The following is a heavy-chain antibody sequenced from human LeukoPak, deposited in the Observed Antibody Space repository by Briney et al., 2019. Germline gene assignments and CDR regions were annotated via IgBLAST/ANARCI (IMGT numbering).Heavy chain of an antibody. CDR3: ARDLGPAANLEVWFDP. CDR2: IIPILGIA. Sequence: KVSCKASGGTFSSYTISWVRQAPGQGLEWMGRIIPILGIANYAQKVQGRVTITADKSTSTAYMELSSLRSEDTAVYYCARDLGPAANLEVWFDPWGQGTLVTVSS. V-gene: IGHV1-69*04. D-gene: IGHD2-2*01. J-gene: IGHJ5*02. CDR1: GGTFSSYT.